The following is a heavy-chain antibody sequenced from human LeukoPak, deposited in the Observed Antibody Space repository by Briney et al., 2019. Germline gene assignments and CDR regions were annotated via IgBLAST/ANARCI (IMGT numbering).Heavy chain of an antibody. V-gene: IGHV1-3*01. J-gene: IGHJ6*02. CDR1: GYTLTELS. D-gene: IGHD2-2*01. CDR3: AREVVPAAPLYYYYYYGMDV. Sequence: ASVKVSCKVSGYTLTELSMHWVRQAPGKGLEWMGWINAGNGNTKYSQKFQGRVTITRGTPASTAYMELSSLRSEDTAVYYCAREVVPAAPLYYYYYYGMDVWGQGTTVTVSS. CDR2: INAGNGNT.